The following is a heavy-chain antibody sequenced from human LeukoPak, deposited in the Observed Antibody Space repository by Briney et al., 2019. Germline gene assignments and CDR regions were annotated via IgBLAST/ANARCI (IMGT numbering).Heavy chain of an antibody. CDR2: ISGSGGST. D-gene: IGHD3-10*01. V-gene: IGHV3-23*01. CDR1: GFTFSSYA. J-gene: IGHJ4*02. Sequence: GGSPRLSCAASGFTFSSYAMSWVRQAPGKGLEWVSAISGSGGSTYYADSVKGRFTISRDNSKNTLYLQMNSLRAEDTAVYYCANPRFGELLFDYWGQGTLVTVSS. CDR3: ANPRFGELLFDY.